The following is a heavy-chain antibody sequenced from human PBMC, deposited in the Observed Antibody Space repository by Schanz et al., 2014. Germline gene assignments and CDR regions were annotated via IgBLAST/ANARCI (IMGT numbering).Heavy chain of an antibody. J-gene: IGHJ5*02. CDR2: IKSRSDGGTT. D-gene: IGHD3-10*01. CDR1: GFTFSNAW. CDR3: STTPNFYASGTYSWFDP. V-gene: IGHV3-15*01. Sequence: VQLVESGGGVAQPGGSLRLSCAASGFTFSNAWMNWVRQGPGNRLEWVGRIKSRSDGGTTDYAAPVKGRFIISRDDSRNTLYLQMSGLKTEDTAVYYCSTTPNFYASGTYSWFDPWGQGTRVTVSS.